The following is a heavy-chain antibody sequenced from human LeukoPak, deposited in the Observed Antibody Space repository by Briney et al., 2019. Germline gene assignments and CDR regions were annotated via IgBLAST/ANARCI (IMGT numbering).Heavy chain of an antibody. Sequence: ALVKVSCKASGHTVTSYDMHRVRQAPGQELECMGITNPSGGSTSYAQKFQGRVTMTRDTSTSTVYMELISLRSEDTAVYYCAREVPVSRPAFAPWGQGTLVTVSS. D-gene: IGHD2-8*01. V-gene: IGHV1-46*01. J-gene: IGHJ5*02. CDR3: AREVPVSRPAFAP. CDR2: TNPSGGST. CDR1: GHTVTSYD.